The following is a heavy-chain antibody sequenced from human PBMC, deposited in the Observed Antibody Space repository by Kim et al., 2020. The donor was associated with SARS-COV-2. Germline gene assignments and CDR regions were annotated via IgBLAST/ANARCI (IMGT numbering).Heavy chain of an antibody. D-gene: IGHD1-26*01. CDR2: IRSKAYGGTT. V-gene: IGHV3-49*03. CDR1: GFTFGDYA. CDR3: TRDGELIVGATDY. J-gene: IGHJ4*02. Sequence: GGSLRLSCTASGFTFGDYAMSWFRQAPGKGLEWVGFIRSKAYGGTTEYAASVKGRFTISRDDSKSIAYLQMNSLKTEDTAVYYCTRDGELIVGATDYWGQGTLVTVSS.